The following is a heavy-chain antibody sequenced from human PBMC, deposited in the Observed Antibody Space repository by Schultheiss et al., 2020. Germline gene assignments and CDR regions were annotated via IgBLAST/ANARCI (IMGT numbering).Heavy chain of an antibody. CDR3: ARGSDSSGYYYSCYFDY. CDR2: IYYSGST. D-gene: IGHD3-22*01. J-gene: IGHJ4*02. CDR1: GGSISSGGYY. V-gene: IGHV4-31*03. Sequence: SETLSLTCTVSGGSISSGGYYWSWIRQHPGKGLEWIGYIYYSGSTYYNPSLKSRVTISVDTSKNQFSLKLSSVTAADTAVYYCARGSDSSGYYYSCYFDYWGQGTLVT.